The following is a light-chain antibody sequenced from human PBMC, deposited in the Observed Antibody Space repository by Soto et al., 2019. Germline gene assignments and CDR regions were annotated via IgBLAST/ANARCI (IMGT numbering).Light chain of an antibody. J-gene: IGKJ4*01. CDR1: QSISSW. Sequence: DIQMTQSPSTLSASVGDRVTITCRAGQSISSWLAWYQQKPGKAPKLLIYDASSLESGVPSRFSGSGSDTEFTLTINNLQPDDFATYHCQQYNRYSLTFGGGTKVEIK. V-gene: IGKV1-5*01. CDR2: DAS. CDR3: QQYNRYSLT.